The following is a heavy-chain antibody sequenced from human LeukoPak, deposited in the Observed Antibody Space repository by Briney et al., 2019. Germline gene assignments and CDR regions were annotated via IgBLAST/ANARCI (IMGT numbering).Heavy chain of an antibody. CDR3: ARDLVGLTGDF. D-gene: IGHD2-8*02. J-gene: IGHJ4*02. V-gene: IGHV3-74*01. CDR1: GFTFSSYA. Sequence: GGSLRLSCAASGFTFSSYAMSWVRQAPGKGLVWVSQINIDGTTTNYADSVKGRFTISRDNAKNTLYLQMNSLRAEDTAVYYCARDLVGLTGDFWGQGALVTVSS. CDR2: INIDGTTT.